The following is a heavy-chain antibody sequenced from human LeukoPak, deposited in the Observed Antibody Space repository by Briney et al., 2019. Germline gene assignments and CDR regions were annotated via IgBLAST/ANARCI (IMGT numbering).Heavy chain of an antibody. J-gene: IGHJ5*02. CDR3: AVIAVAGENWFDP. CDR2: IIPIFGTA. Sequence: GASVKVSCKASGGTFSSYAISWVRQAPGQGLEWMGGIIPIFGTANYAQKFQGRVTITTDESTSTAYMELSSLRSEDTAVYYRAVIAVAGENWFDPWGQGTLVTVSS. V-gene: IGHV1-69*05. CDR1: GGTFSSYA. D-gene: IGHD6-19*01.